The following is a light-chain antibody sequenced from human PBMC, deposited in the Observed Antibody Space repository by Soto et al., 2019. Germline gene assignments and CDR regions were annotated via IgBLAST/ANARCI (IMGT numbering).Light chain of an antibody. CDR2: GAS. V-gene: IGKV1-39*01. CDR3: QQGFSTPWT. Sequence: DIQMTQSPSSLSASVVDRVTITCRASQTISTFLNWYQQRPGKAPRLLIYGASTLQSGVPSRFNGSGSGTEFTLTIGSLQLEDFATYSCQQGFSTPWTVGKGTKVDIK. CDR1: QTISTF. J-gene: IGKJ1*01.